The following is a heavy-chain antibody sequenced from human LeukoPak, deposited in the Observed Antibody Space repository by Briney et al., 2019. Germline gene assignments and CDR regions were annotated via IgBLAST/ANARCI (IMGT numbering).Heavy chain of an antibody. D-gene: IGHD2-15*01. J-gene: IGHJ3*02. CDR3: ARVWEYRSGGSCYPARAFDI. CDR1: GFTFSSYS. V-gene: IGHV3-21*01. Sequence: PGGSLRLSCAASGFTFSSYSMNWVRQALEKGLEWVSPISSSSSYIYYADSVKGRFTISRDNAKNSLYLQMNSLRAEDTAVYYCARVWEYRSGGSCYPARAFDIWGQGTMVTVSS. CDR2: ISSSSSYI.